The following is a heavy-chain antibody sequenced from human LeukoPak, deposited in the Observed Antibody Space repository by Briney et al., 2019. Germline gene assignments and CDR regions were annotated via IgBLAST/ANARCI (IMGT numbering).Heavy chain of an antibody. J-gene: IGHJ6*02. CDR2: ISVSGGTI. Sequence: GGSLRLSCAASGFTFSSYWMNWVRQAPGKGLEWVSYISVSGGTIKYADSVKGRFTISRDNAKNSLYLQLNSLRAEDTAVYYCARGDGGYYYGMDVWGQGTTVTVSS. CDR1: GFTFSSYW. CDR3: ARGDGGYYYGMDV. D-gene: IGHD3-3*01. V-gene: IGHV3-48*04.